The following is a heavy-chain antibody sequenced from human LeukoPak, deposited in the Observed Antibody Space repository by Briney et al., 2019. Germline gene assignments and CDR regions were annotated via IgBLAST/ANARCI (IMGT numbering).Heavy chain of an antibody. CDR3: ARDNVVIGWFDP. V-gene: IGHV1-18*01. D-gene: IGHD3-22*01. J-gene: IGHJ5*02. Sequence: ASVKVSCKASGYTFTSYGISWVRQAPGQGLEWMGWISAYNGNTNYAQKLQGRVTMTTDTSTRTAYMELRSLRSDDTAVYYCARDNVVIGWFDPWGQGTLVTVSS. CDR1: GYTFTSYG. CDR2: ISAYNGNT.